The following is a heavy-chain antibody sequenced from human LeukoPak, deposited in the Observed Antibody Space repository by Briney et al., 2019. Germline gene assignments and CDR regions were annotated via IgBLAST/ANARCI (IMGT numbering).Heavy chain of an antibody. Sequence: PGGSLRLSCAASGFTFSSYAMSWVRQAPGKGLEWVSAISGSGGSTYYADSVKGRFTISRDNSKNTLYLQMNSLRAEDTAVYYCTSSSGWYSIDYFDYWGQGTLVTVSS. V-gene: IGHV3-23*01. CDR1: GFTFSSYA. CDR3: TSSSGWYSIDYFDY. CDR2: ISGSGGST. D-gene: IGHD6-19*01. J-gene: IGHJ4*02.